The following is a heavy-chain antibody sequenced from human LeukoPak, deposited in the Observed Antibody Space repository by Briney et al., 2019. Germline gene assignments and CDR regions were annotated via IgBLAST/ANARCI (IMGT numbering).Heavy chain of an antibody. CDR1: GFTFSDYY. CDR2: ISSSGSTI. J-gene: IGHJ4*02. CDR3: ARVLYYYDSSGYYLGY. Sequence: GGSLRLSCAASGFTFSDYYMSWIRQAPGKGLEWVSYISSSGSTIYYADSVKGRFTIPRDNAKNSLYLQMNSLRAEDTAVYYCARVLYYYDSSGYYLGYWGQGTLVTVSS. D-gene: IGHD3-22*01. V-gene: IGHV3-11*01.